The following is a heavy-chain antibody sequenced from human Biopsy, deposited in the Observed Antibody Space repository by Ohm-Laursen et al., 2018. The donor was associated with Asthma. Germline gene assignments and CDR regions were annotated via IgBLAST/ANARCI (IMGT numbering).Heavy chain of an antibody. D-gene: IGHD2-8*01. J-gene: IGHJ6*02. V-gene: IGHV4-34*01. CDR2: IPQGGAT. CDR1: RGSFRGYV. Sequence: TLSLTCAYRGSFRGYVWTWIRQPPGKGLEWIGEIPQGGATTFNPSLKSRVTTSIDPSKSQLSLRLTSMTAADTAVYYCASGPQWSGLDVWGQGTTVTVSS. CDR3: ASGPQWSGLDV.